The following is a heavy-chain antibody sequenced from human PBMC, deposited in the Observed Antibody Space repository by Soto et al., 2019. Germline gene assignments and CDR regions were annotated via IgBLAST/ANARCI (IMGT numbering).Heavy chain of an antibody. CDR3: ARGPYYDYIWGSYRSLLTFDY. V-gene: IGHV3-66*01. D-gene: IGHD3-16*02. CDR2: IYSGGST. CDR1: GFTVSSNY. Sequence: GGSLRLSCAASGFTVSSNYMSWVRQAPGKGLEWVSVIYSGGSTYYADSVKGRFIISRDNSKKTLNLQMNSLRAEDTAVYYCARGPYYDYIWGSYRSLLTFDYWGQGTLVTVSS. J-gene: IGHJ4*02.